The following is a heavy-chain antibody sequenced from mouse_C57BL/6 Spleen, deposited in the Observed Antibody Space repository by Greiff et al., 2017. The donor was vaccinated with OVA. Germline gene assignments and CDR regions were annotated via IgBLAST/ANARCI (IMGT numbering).Heavy chain of an antibody. J-gene: IGHJ2*01. CDR2: INPNNGGT. Sequence: EVQLQQSGPELVKPGASVKIPCKASGYTFTDYNMDWVKQSHGKSLEWIGDINPNNGGTIYNQKFKGKATLTVDKSSSTAYMALRSLTSDVTAVYYCASALIYYSVSSPFDYWGQGTTLTVSS. CDR1: GYTFTDYN. CDR3: ASALIYYSVSSPFDY. V-gene: IGHV1-18*01. D-gene: IGHD1-1*01.